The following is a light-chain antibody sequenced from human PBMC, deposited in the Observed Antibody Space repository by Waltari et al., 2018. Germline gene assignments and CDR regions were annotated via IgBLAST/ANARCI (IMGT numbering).Light chain of an antibody. Sequence: QSALTQPAPVSGSPGQSITISCTGTSRDVGGYNYVPWYQQHPGKAPKLMIYDVSKRPSGVSNRFSGSKSGNTASLTISGLQAEDEADYYCSSYTSSSTLWVFGGGTKLTVL. V-gene: IGLV2-14*01. CDR2: DVS. CDR3: SSYTSSSTLWV. CDR1: SRDVGGYNY. J-gene: IGLJ3*02.